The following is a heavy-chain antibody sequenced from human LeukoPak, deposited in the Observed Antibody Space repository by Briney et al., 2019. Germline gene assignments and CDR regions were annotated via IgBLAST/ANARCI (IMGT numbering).Heavy chain of an antibody. V-gene: IGHV3-7*01. CDR2: IKQDGSVK. Sequence: GGSLRLSCAASGFTFSSYWMTWVRQAPGKGLEWVASIKQDGSVKYYVDSVKGRFTISRDNARNSLYLQMSSLRADDTAVYYCARDGAFRIYDYWGQGSLVTVSS. J-gene: IGHJ4*02. CDR1: GFTFSSYW. D-gene: IGHD3-3*02. CDR3: ARDGAFRIYDY.